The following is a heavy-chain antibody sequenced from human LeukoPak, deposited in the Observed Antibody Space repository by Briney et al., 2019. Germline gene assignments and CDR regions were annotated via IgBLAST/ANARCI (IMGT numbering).Heavy chain of an antibody. CDR3: AGGTYALDF. D-gene: IGHD4-17*01. CDR1: GFTFSSYG. J-gene: IGHJ4*02. Sequence: PGGSLRLSCAASGFTFSSYGMHWVRQAPGKGLESVALIFYDGSHNYYADSVKGRFTISRDNFKNTLYLQMNSLRAEDTAVYYCAGGTYALDFWGQGTLVTVSS. V-gene: IGHV3-33*01. CDR2: IFYDGSHN.